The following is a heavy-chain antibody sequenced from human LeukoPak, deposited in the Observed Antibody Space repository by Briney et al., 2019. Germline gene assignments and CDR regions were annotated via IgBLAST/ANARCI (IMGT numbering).Heavy chain of an antibody. Sequence: GRSLRLSCAASGFTFTSYAMHWVCHAPGTGLEWVAVISYDGSNKYYADSVKGRFTISRDNSKNTLYLQMNSLRAEDTAVYYCARALPRIAVAGTYFDYWGQGTLVTVSS. V-gene: IGHV3-30-3*01. D-gene: IGHD6-19*01. J-gene: IGHJ4*02. CDR1: GFTFTSYA. CDR2: ISYDGSNK. CDR3: ARALPRIAVAGTYFDY.